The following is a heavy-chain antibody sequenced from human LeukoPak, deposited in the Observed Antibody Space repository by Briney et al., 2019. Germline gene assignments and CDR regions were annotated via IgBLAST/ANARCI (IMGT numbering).Heavy chain of an antibody. CDR3: ARDRCSSISCFALDY. CDR2: ISSSSSTI. V-gene: IGHV3-48*01. D-gene: IGHD2-2*01. CDR1: GFTFSSYS. J-gene: IGHJ4*02. Sequence: GGSLRLSCAASGFTFSSYSMNWVRQAPGKGLEWVSYISSSSSTIYYADSVKGRFTISRDNAKNSLYLQMNSLRAEDTAVYYCARDRCSSISCFALDYWGQGTLVTVSS.